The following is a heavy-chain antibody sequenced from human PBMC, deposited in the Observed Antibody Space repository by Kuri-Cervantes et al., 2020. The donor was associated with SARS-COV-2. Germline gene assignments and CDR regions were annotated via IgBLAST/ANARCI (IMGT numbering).Heavy chain of an antibody. Sequence: GESLKISCVASGFTFKNFGMHWVRQAPGKGLEWVAVISYEGKKQYYGDSVKGRFTISRDSSTNTLYLQMNSLSREDTAVYYCVRGVRWAVMTAATSFDYWGQGTRVTVSS. J-gene: IGHJ4*02. CDR2: ISYEGKKQ. CDR3: VRGVRWAVMTAATSFDY. V-gene: IGHV3-30*03. CDR1: GFTFKNFG. D-gene: IGHD2-15*01.